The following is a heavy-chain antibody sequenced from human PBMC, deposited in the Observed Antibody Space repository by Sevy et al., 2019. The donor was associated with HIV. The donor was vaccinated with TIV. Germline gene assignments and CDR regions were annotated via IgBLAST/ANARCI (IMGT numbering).Heavy chain of an antibody. D-gene: IGHD2-2*01. CDR1: GFTFSSYS. CDR3: ARDLRDSCCGFDY. Sequence: GGSLRLSCAASGFTFSSYSMNWVRQAPGKGLEWVSSISSSSSYIYYADSGKGRFTISSDNLKNSLYLQMNSLRAEDTAVYYCARDLRDSCCGFDYWGQGTLVTVSS. J-gene: IGHJ4*02. CDR2: ISSSSSYI. V-gene: IGHV3-21*01.